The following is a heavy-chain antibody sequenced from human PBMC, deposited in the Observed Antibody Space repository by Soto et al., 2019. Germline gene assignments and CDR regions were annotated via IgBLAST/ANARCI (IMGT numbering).Heavy chain of an antibody. J-gene: IGHJ4*02. D-gene: IGHD2-15*01. CDR1: GYTFTSYD. Sequence: QVQLVQSGAEVRKPGASVKVSCKASGYTFTSYDIHWVRQATGQGLEWMGWMNPNSGNTGYAQKFQGRVTMTRNTALTTAYMERSSLRSDDTAVYHCTRGIPYCSGDNCGDFDYWAQGALVTVSS. CDR3: TRGIPYCSGDNCGDFDY. CDR2: MNPNSGNT. V-gene: IGHV1-8*01.